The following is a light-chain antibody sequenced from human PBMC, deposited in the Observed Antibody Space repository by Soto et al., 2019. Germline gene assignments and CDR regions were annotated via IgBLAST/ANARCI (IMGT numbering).Light chain of an antibody. V-gene: IGLV2-8*01. J-gene: IGLJ2*01. CDR3: SSYAGSNNLV. CDR1: SSDLGGYNY. CDR2: EVN. Sequence: QSVLTQPPSASGSPGQSVTISCTGTSSDLGGYNYVSWYQQHPGKAPKLMIFEVNKRPSGVPDRFSGSKSGNTASLTVSGLQAEDEADYYCSSYAGSNNLVFGGGTKLTV.